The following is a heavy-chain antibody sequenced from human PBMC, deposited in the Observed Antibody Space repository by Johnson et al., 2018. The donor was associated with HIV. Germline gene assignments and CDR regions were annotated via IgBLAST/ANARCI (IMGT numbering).Heavy chain of an antibody. V-gene: IGHV3-20*04. J-gene: IGHJ3*02. D-gene: IGHD6-13*01. CDR1: GFTLNEYD. CDR3: AGGMTAASPSALVI. Sequence: VQLVESGGGVVRPGGSLRISCVASGFTLNEYDVSWVRQVPGKGLEWVSDISCSGGGTAYANSVKGRFIISRDNSKNTLYLQMNSLRAEDRAVFCCAGGMTAASPSALVIGGQGKMLTFFS. CDR2: ISCSGGGT.